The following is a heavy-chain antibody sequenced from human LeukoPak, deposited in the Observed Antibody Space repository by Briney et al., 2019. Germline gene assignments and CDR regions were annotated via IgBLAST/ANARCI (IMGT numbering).Heavy chain of an antibody. D-gene: IGHD3-22*01. J-gene: IGHJ3*02. CDR1: GGSISSGGYY. CDR3: AREIETYYYDSSGYKRAFDI. V-gene: IGHV4-61*08. Sequence: SQTLSLTCTVSGGSISSGGYYWSWIRQHPGKGLEWIGYIYYSGSTNYNPSLKSRVTISVDTSKNQFSLKLSSVTAADTAVYYCAREIETYYYDSSGYKRAFDIWGQGTMVTVSS. CDR2: IYYSGST.